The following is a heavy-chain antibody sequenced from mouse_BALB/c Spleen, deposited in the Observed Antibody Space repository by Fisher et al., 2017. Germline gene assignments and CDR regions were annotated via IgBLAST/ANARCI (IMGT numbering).Heavy chain of an antibody. J-gene: IGHJ1*01. Sequence: RFTISRDNAKNTLYLQMSSLRSEDTAMYYCARQRGNWHFDVWGAGTTVTVSS. CDR3: ARQRGNWHFDV. V-gene: IGHV5-9-3*01.